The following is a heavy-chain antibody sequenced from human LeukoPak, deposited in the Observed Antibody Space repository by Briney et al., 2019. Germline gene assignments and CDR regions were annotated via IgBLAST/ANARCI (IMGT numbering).Heavy chain of an antibody. CDR3: AREDIVVVPAAMGSGFDY. CDR1: GGSVSSGFYY. Sequence: SETLSLTCTVSGGSVSSGFYYWSWIRQPPGKGLEWIGYIYYSGSTCYNPSLKSRVTISVDTSKNQFSLKLSSVTAADTAVYYCAREDIVVVPAAMGSGFDYWGQGTLVTVSS. J-gene: IGHJ4*02. D-gene: IGHD2-2*01. V-gene: IGHV4-30-4*08. CDR2: IYYSGST.